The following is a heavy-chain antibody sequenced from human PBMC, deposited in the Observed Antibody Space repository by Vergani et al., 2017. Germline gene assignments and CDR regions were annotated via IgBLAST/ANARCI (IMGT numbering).Heavy chain of an antibody. J-gene: IGHJ4*02. V-gene: IGHV3-11*01. CDR3: SGGGSYW. CDR1: GFSFSDYY. D-gene: IGHD1-26*01. Sequence: QVQLVESGGGLVKPGGSLRLSCAASGFSFSDYYMSWIRQAPGKGLSVSYISGSGSSIYYADSVKGRFTISRDNAKNSLYLQMNSLRAEDTAVYYCSGGGSYWWGQGTLVTVSS. CDR2: ISGSGSSI.